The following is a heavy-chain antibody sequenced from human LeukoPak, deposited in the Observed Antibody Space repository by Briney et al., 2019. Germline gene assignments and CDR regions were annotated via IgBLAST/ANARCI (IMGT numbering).Heavy chain of an antibody. V-gene: IGHV3-11*01. CDR2: ISSSVSTI. J-gene: IGHJ4*02. CDR1: GFTFSEYY. CDR3: ARERGPFDY. D-gene: IGHD3-10*01. Sequence: GGSLRLSCAASGFTFSEYYMSWIRQAPGKGLEWVSDISSSVSTIYYANSVKGLFTISRDNAKNSLFLQMNSLRAEDTAVYYCARERGPFDYWGQGTLVTVSS.